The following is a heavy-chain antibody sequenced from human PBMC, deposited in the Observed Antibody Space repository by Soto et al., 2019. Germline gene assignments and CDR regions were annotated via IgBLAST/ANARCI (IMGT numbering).Heavy chain of an antibody. V-gene: IGHV4-34*01. J-gene: IGHJ2*01. CDR3: ARRRIRYYDSSGPWYFDL. D-gene: IGHD3-22*01. CDR2: INHSGST. CDR1: GGSFSGYY. Sequence: PSETLSLTCAVYGGSFSGYYWSWIRQPPGKGLEWIGEINHSGSTNYNPSLKSRVTISVDTSKNQFSLKLSSVTAVDTAVYYCARRRIRYYDSSGPWYFDLWGRGTLVTVSS.